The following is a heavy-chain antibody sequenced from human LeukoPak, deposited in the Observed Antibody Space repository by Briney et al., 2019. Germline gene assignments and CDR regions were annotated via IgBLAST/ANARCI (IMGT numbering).Heavy chain of an antibody. CDR3: ARERIAVAGGNYYYYYGMDV. J-gene: IGHJ6*02. CDR1: GYTLTELS. D-gene: IGHD6-19*01. Sequence: ASVKVSCKVSGYTLTELSMHWVRQAPGKGLEWMGGFDPEDGETIYAQKFQGRVTMTEDTSTDTAYMELNSLRSEDTAVYYCARERIAVAGGNYYYYYGMDVWGQGTTVTVSS. V-gene: IGHV1-24*01. CDR2: FDPEDGET.